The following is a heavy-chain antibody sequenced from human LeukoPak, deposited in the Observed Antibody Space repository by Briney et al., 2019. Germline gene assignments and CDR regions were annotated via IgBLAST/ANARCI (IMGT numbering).Heavy chain of an antibody. V-gene: IGHV1-2*02. CDR1: GYTFTGHY. D-gene: IGHD1-26*01. CDR3: ARGYALYSGRYIDFDY. CDR2: INPNNGGT. J-gene: IGHJ4*02. Sequence: ASVKVSCKASGYTFTGHYMHWVRQSPGQGLEWMGWINPNNGGTNYAQKFQGRVTMTRDTSISTAYMELSRLRSDDTAVYYCARGYALYSGRYIDFDYWGQGTLVTVSS.